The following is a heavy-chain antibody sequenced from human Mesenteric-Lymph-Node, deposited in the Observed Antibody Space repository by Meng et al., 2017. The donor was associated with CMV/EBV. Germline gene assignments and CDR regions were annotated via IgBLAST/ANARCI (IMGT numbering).Heavy chain of an antibody. CDR2: ISSSGSTI. J-gene: IGHJ6*02. D-gene: IGHD2-8*01. CDR1: GFTFSSYE. CDR3: ARDPLMVYANDYYYYGMDV. V-gene: IGHV3-48*03. Sequence: LSLTCAASGFTFSSYEMNWVRQAPGKGLEWVSYISSSGSTIYYADSVKGRFTISRDNAKNSLYLQMNSLRAEDTAVYYCARDPLMVYANDYYYYGMDVWGQGTTVTVSS.